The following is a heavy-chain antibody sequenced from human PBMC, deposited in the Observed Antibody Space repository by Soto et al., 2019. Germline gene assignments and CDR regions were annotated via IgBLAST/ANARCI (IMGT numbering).Heavy chain of an antibody. CDR1: GGTFSSYA. CDR3: ARDHYDSSGKGNDAFDI. J-gene: IGHJ3*02. Sequence: SVKVSCKASGGTFSSYAISWVRQAPGQGLEWVGGIIPIFGTANYAQKFQGRVTITADESTSTAYMELSSLRSEDTAVYYCARDHYDSSGKGNDAFDIWGQGTMVTVSS. D-gene: IGHD3-22*01. V-gene: IGHV1-69*13. CDR2: IIPIFGTA.